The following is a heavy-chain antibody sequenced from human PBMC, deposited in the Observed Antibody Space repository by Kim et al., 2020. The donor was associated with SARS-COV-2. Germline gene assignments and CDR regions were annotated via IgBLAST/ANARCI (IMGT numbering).Heavy chain of an antibody. J-gene: IGHJ6*01. Sequence: GGSLRLSCAASGFTFSSYAMHWVRQAPGKGLEWVAVISYDGSNKYYADSVKGRFTISRDNSKNTLYLQMNSLRAEDTAVYYCARDLWFGEFTGHVYYYYG. V-gene: IGHV3-30*04. CDR1: GFTFSSYA. CDR3: ARDLWFGEFTGHVYYYYG. CDR2: ISYDGSNK. D-gene: IGHD3-10*01.